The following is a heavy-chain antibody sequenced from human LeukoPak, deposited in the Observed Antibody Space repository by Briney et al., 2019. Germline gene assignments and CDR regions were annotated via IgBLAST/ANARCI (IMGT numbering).Heavy chain of an antibody. J-gene: IGHJ4*02. D-gene: IGHD6-6*01. CDR1: GFTFSSYW. CDR2: IKLDGSEK. CDR3: ARVSSTSYYFDY. Sequence: GGALRLSCAASGFTFSSYWMSWVRQTPGKGLEGVANIKLDGSEKYYVDSVKGRFTISRDSARNSLYLQMNSLRAEDTAVYYCARVSSTSYYFDYWGQGTLVTVSS. V-gene: IGHV3-7*04.